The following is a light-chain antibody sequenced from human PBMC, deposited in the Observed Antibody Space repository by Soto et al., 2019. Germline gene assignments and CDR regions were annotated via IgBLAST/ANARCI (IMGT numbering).Light chain of an antibody. CDR2: DVS. Sequence: QAVVTQPASVSGSPGQSITISCTGTSSDVGGYNYVSWYQQHPGKAPKVVIYDVSNRPSGVSNRFSGSKSGNTASLTISGLQAEDEADYYCSSYTSSSTLVFGGGTKLTVL. J-gene: IGLJ2*01. V-gene: IGLV2-14*03. CDR3: SSYTSSSTLV. CDR1: SSDVGGYNY.